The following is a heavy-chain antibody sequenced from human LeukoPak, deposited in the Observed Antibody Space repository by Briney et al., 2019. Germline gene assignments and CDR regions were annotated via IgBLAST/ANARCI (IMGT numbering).Heavy chain of an antibody. CDR1: GGSISSGGYS. Sequence: PSQTLSLTCAVSGGSISSGGYSWSWIRQPPGKGLEWIGYIYHSGSTYYNPSLTSRVTISVDRSKNQFSLKLSSVTAADTAVYYCARVDGSGSYQLFDYWGQGTLVTVSS. CDR2: IYHSGST. J-gene: IGHJ4*02. V-gene: IGHV4-30-2*01. CDR3: ARVDGSGSYQLFDY. D-gene: IGHD3-10*01.